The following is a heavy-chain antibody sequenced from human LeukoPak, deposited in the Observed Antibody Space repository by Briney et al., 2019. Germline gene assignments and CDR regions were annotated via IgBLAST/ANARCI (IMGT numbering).Heavy chain of an antibody. CDR2: IIPIFGTA. D-gene: IGHD6-13*01. J-gene: IGHJ3*02. Sequence: SVKVSCKASGGTFSSYAISWVRRAPGQGLEWMGGIIPIFGTANYAQKFQGRVTITADKSTSTAYMELSSLRSEDTAVYYCARGELGYSSSWTSSAFDIWGQGTMVTVSS. V-gene: IGHV1-69*06. CDR1: GGTFSSYA. CDR3: ARGELGYSSSWTSSAFDI.